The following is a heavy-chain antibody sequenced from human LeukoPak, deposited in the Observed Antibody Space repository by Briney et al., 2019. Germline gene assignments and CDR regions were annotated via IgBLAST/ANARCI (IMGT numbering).Heavy chain of an antibody. CDR3: ARETYFYETTGYPWRYAFDV. V-gene: IGHV3-7*01. Sequence: PGGSLRLSCAASGFPFSSYWMHWVRQAPGKGLEWVANINEEGSEKNYVDSVRGRFSISRDNAKNSLYLQMNSLRAEDTAVYYCARETYFYETTGYPWRYAFDVWGQGTMVTVSS. J-gene: IGHJ3*01. CDR2: INEEGSEK. CDR1: GFPFSSYW. D-gene: IGHD3-22*01.